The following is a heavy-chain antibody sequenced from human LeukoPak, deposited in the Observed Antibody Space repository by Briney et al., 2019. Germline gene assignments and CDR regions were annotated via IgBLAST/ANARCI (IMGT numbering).Heavy chain of an antibody. CDR1: GFTVSSNY. V-gene: IGHV3-53*01. Sequence: GGSLRPSCAASGFTVSSNYMSWVRQAPGKGLEWVSIIYSGGSTFYADSVKGRFTISRDNAKNSLYLQMNSLRAEDTAVYYCASSQQLTVYYFDYWGQGTLVTVSS. CDR3: ASSQQLTVYYFDY. J-gene: IGHJ4*02. CDR2: IYSGGST. D-gene: IGHD6-13*01.